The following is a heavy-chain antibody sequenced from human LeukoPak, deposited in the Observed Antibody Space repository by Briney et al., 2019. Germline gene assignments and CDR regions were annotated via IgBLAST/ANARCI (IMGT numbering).Heavy chain of an antibody. CDR2: ISSSYSSI. D-gene: IGHD3-10*01. J-gene: IGHJ4*02. CDR1: GFTFSSYT. V-gene: IGHV3-21*04. CDR3: ARDKIWFGGIDY. Sequence: GGSLRLSCAASGFTFSSYTMNWVRQAPGKGLEWVSSISSSYSSIYYADSVKGRFTISRDNAKNSLYLQMNSLRAEDTAVYYCARDKIWFGGIDYWGQGTLVTVSS.